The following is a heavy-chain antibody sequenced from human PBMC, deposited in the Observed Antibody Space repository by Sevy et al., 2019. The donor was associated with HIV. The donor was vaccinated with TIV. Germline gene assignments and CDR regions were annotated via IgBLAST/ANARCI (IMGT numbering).Heavy chain of an antibody. CDR1: GDSINTYY. V-gene: IGHV4-59*08. D-gene: IGHD2-2*02. CDR2: VSHSGNT. CDR3: ARLRRDLVVVPGATPGCYFDS. Sequence: SETLSITCTVSGDSINTYYWSWIRQPPGKGLEWIGYVSHSGNTNYNPSLKSRVSMSVDTSTNQFSLKVKSVTAADTAVYYCARLRRDLVVVPGATPGCYFDSWGQGTLVTVSS. J-gene: IGHJ4*02.